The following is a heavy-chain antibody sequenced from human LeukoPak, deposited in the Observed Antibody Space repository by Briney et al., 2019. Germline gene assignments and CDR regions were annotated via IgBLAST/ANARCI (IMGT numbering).Heavy chain of an antibody. CDR1: GFTFSSYA. J-gene: IGHJ4*02. Sequence: GSLRLSCAASGFTFSSYAMYWVRQAPGKGLEWVANVKQDGTEKFYVDSVKGRFTISRDNGKNSLYLQMNSLRVEDTAIYYCARAGGTSWADYWGQGTLVTVSS. V-gene: IGHV3-7*01. CDR2: VKQDGTEK. D-gene: IGHD6-13*01. CDR3: ARAGGTSWADY.